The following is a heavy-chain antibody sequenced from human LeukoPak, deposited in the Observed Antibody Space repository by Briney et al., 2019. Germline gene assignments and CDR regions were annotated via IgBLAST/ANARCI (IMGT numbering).Heavy chain of an antibody. D-gene: IGHD6-13*01. Sequence: GGSLRLSCAASGFTFSSYGMHWVRQAPGKGLEWVAVIWYDGSNKYYADSVKGRFTISRDNSKNTLYLQMNSLRDEDTAVYYCARVWGLAVAGGEIEYWGQGTLVTVSS. CDR1: GFTFSSYG. CDR3: ARVWGLAVAGGEIEY. CDR2: IWYDGSNK. J-gene: IGHJ4*02. V-gene: IGHV3-33*01.